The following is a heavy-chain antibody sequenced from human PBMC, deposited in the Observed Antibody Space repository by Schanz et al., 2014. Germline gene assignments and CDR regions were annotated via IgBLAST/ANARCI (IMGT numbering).Heavy chain of an antibody. D-gene: IGHD1-26*01. V-gene: IGHV3-33*08. CDR1: GFTFDDYT. CDR2: IWYDGGNK. CDR3: AREGAFDY. J-gene: IGHJ4*02. Sequence: VQLVESGGGVVQPGGSLRLSCAGSGFTFDDYTMHWVRQPPGKGLEWVTIIWYDGGNKYYADSVKGRFTISRDNSKNTLFLQMDSLSSEDTAVYFCAREGAFDYWGQGTLVTVSS.